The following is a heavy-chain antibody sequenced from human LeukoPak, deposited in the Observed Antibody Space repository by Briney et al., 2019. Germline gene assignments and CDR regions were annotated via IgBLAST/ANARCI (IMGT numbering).Heavy chain of an antibody. Sequence: GGSLRLSCAASGFTFSSYAMSWVRQAPGKGLEWLSAISGSGGSRYYAGSLKGRFTISRDNSKSTLYLQMNSLRAEDTAVYYCAKDARRSSGWWFFDHWGQGTLVTVSS. CDR3: AKDARRSSGWWFFDH. J-gene: IGHJ4*02. V-gene: IGHV3-23*01. CDR1: GFTFSSYA. D-gene: IGHD6-19*01. CDR2: ISGSGGSR.